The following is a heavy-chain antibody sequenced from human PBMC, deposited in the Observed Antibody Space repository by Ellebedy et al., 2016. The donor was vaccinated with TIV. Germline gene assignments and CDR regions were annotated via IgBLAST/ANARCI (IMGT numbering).Heavy chain of an antibody. D-gene: IGHD1-26*01. CDR1: GYTFTSYG. CDR3: AREGASAGADYFDY. J-gene: IGHJ4*02. CDR2: ISGLNGKT. V-gene: IGHV1-18*01. Sequence: AASVKVSCKTSGYTFTSYGVSWVRQAPGQGLEWMGWISGLNGKTKYARTVQGRVTLTTDTAARTVYMELTSLRSDDTAVYYCAREGASAGADYFDYWGQGTLVIVSS.